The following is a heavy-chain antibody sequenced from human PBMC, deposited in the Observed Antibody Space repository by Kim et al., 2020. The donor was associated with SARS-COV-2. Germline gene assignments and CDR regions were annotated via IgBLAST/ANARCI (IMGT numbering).Heavy chain of an antibody. Sequence: ASVKVSCKASGYTFTSYGISWVRQAPGQGLEWMGWISAYNGNTNYAQKLQGRVTMTTDTSTSTAYMELRSLRSDDTAVYYCARDGIRFLEWLPKDPLFDYWGQGTLVTVSS. CDR2: ISAYNGNT. CDR3: ARDGIRFLEWLPKDPLFDY. J-gene: IGHJ4*02. D-gene: IGHD3-3*01. V-gene: IGHV1-18*01. CDR1: GYTFTSYG.